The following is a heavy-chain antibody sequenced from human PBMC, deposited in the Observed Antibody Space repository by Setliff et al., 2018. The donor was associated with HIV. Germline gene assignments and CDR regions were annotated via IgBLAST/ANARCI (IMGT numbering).Heavy chain of an antibody. Sequence: SETMSLTCAVYGGSFSGYYWSWIRQPPGKGLEWIGEINHSGRTNYKPSLKSRVTISVDMSKNQVSLKVSSVTAADTAVYYCATGHGVYSGSYLAVYLDYWGQGTLVTVSS. CDR3: ATGHGVYSGSYLAVYLDY. CDR2: INHSGRT. D-gene: IGHD1-26*01. CDR1: GGSFSGYY. V-gene: IGHV4-34*01. J-gene: IGHJ4*02.